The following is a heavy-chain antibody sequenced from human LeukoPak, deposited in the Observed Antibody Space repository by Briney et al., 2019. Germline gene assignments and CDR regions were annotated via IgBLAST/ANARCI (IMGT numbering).Heavy chain of an antibody. J-gene: IGHJ3*02. D-gene: IGHD4-23*01. V-gene: IGHV3-23*01. Sequence: GGSLRLSCAASGFTFSNYAMSWVRQPPGKGLEWVSAISGGSSSTYYADSVKGRFTISRDKSKNTLSLQLNSLRAEDTALYYCAKDRRSMVETPSWAFDIWGQGTLVTVSS. CDR2: ISGGSSST. CDR1: GFTFSNYA. CDR3: AKDRRSMVETPSWAFDI.